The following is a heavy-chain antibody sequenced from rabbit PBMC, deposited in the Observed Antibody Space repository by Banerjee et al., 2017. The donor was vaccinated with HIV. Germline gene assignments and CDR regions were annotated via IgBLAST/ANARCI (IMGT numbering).Heavy chain of an antibody. J-gene: IGHJ6*01. CDR1: AFSFSSSYW. D-gene: IGHD1-1*01. CDR3: VRDRGNTIYLGDL. CDR2: IYTTSSGDT. V-gene: IGHV1S45*01. Sequence: QEQLVESGGGLVKPEGSLTLTCTASAFSFSSSYWICWVRQAPGKGLEWIACIYTTSSGDTYYASWAKGRFTISNASSTTMTLQVTSLTAADTATYFCVRDRGNTIYLGDLWGPGTLVTVS.